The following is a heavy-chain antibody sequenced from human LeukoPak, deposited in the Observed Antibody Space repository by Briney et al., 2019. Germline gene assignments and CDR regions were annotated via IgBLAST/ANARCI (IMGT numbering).Heavy chain of an antibody. J-gene: IGHJ6*03. Sequence: SETLSLTCAVYGGSFSGYYWSWIRQPPGKGLEWIGEINHSGSTNYNPSLKSRVTISVDTSKNQFSLKLSSVTAADAAVYYCARRMEQQLRVYYYYYMDVWGKGTTVTVSS. CDR3: ARRMEQQLRVYYYYYMDV. CDR1: GGSFSGYY. V-gene: IGHV4-34*01. CDR2: INHSGST. D-gene: IGHD6-13*01.